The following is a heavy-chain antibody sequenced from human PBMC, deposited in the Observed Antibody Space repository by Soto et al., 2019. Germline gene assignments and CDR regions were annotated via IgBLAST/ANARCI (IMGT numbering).Heavy chain of an antibody. J-gene: IGHJ4*02. CDR2: IKSKTDGGTT. D-gene: IGHD3-3*01. CDR3: TTDDTYYDFWSGPTFDC. V-gene: IGHV3-15*01. CDR1: GFTFSNAW. Sequence: EVQLVESGGGLVKPGGSLRLSCAASGFTFSNAWMSWVRQAPGKGLEWVGRIKSKTDGGTTDYAAPVKGRFTTSRDDSKNTLYLQMNSLKTEDIAVYYWTTDDTYYDFWSGPTFDCGGQGTLVTVSS.